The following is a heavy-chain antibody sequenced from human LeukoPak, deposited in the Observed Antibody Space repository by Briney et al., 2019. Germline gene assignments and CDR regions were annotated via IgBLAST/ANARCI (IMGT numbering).Heavy chain of an antibody. CDR2: IKKEGSEN. V-gene: IGHV3-7*01. CDR1: GFTFSRHC. CDR3: ARELPYYYDSSGYYVGDAFDI. Sequence: GGSLRLSCAASGFTFSRHCMRWVSQAPGKGLEWAANIKKEGSENYDLDPVKGRFTISRDNEKNSLYLQMNSLRAEDTAVYYWARELPYYYDSSGYYVGDAFDIWGQGTTVTVSS. D-gene: IGHD3-22*01. J-gene: IGHJ3*02.